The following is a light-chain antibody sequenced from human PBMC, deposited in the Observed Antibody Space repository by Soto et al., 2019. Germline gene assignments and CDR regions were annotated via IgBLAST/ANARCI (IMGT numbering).Light chain of an antibody. CDR2: DVS. J-gene: IGLJ1*01. Sequence: QSVLTQPRSVSGSPGQSVTIPCSGTSSDVGGYNYVSWYQQYPGKAPKLMIYDVSKRPSGVPDRFSGSKSGNTASLTITGLQAEDEADYYCCSYAGRYTYVFGTGTKVTVL. CDR3: CSYAGRYTYV. CDR1: SSDVGGYNY. V-gene: IGLV2-11*01.